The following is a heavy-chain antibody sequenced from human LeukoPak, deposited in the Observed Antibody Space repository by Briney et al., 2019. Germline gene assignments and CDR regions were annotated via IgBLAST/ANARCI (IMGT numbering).Heavy chain of an antibody. CDR3: ARGLNRNDYGGYGY. J-gene: IGHJ4*02. CDR2: ISYSGST. Sequence: SETLSLTCTVSGGSISGYYWSWIRQPPGKGLEWVGYISYSGSTNYNPSLKSRVTISVDTSKNQFSLKLSSVTAADTAVYYCARGLNRNDYGGYGYWGQGTLVTVSS. V-gene: IGHV4-59*01. CDR1: GGSISGYY. D-gene: IGHD4-17*01.